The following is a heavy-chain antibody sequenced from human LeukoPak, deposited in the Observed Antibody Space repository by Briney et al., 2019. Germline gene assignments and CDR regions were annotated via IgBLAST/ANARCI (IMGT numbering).Heavy chain of an antibody. Sequence: PSETLSLTCTVSGDSIYSGTYYWPWIRQPPGKGLEWIGYIYQSRTTYYNPSLKSRVTISVDRSKSQFSLNLTSVTAADTAAYYCARMAAVAPGYWGQGTLVTVSS. V-gene: IGHV4-30-2*01. J-gene: IGHJ4*02. CDR3: ARMAAVAPGY. D-gene: IGHD6-19*01. CDR2: IYQSRTT. CDR1: GDSIYSGTYY.